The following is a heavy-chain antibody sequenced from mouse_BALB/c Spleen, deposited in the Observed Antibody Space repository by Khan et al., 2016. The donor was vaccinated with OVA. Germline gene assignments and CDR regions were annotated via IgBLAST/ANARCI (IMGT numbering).Heavy chain of an antibody. CDR1: GYTFTDYA. CDR2: ISTYSGNT. J-gene: IGHJ2*01. D-gene: IGHD2-3*01. CDR3: TRPAYDGYYDY. Sequence: QVQLKESGPELVRPGVSVKISCKGSGYTFTDYAMHWVKQSHAKSLEWIGLISTYSGNTNYKQKFKGKATMTVDKSSSTAYMELVRLTSEDSAIYVCTRPAYDGYYDYWGQGTTLTVSS. V-gene: IGHV1S137*01.